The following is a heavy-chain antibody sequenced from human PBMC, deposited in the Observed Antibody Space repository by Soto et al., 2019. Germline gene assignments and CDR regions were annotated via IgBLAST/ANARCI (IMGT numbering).Heavy chain of an antibody. D-gene: IGHD3-16*02. CDR3: ARDSGGLRLGESSLYGEKDSFDV. CDR2: TYYRSQWHN. J-gene: IGHJ3*01. Sequence: WIRQSPSRGLEWLGRTYYRSQWHNEYEESVEGRITISPDTSKNQFSLQLNSMSPEDTAVYYCARDSGGLRLGESSLYGEKDSFDVWDQGTLVTVSS. V-gene: IGHV6-1*01.